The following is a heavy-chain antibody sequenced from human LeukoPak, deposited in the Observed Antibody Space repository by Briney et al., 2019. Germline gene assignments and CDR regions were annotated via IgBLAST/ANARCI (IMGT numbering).Heavy chain of an antibody. V-gene: IGHV4-31*03. CDR1: GGSINGGTYY. D-gene: IGHD3-22*01. J-gene: IGHJ5*02. Sequence: SETLSLTCTVSGGSINGGTYYWTWLRQHPGKGLEWIVHIYFSGSTYYNPALQSRVAISVDTSKNQFSLKLSSVTAADTAVYYCAGGNYYDSMYNWFDPWGQGTLVTVSS. CDR2: IYFSGST. CDR3: AGGNYYDSMYNWFDP.